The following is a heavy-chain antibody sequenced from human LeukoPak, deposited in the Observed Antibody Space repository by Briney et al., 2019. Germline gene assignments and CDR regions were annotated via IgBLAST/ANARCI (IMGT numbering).Heavy chain of an antibody. CDR3: ARGGYDILTLGPYYYYGMDV. CDR2: ISAYNGNT. CDR1: GYTYTSYG. V-gene: IGHV1-18*01. Sequence: ASVKVSCKASGYTYTSYGISWVRQAPGQGLEWMGWISAYNGNTNYAQKLQGRVTMTTDTSTSTAYMELRSLRSDDTAVYYCARGGYDILTLGPYYYYGMDVWGQGTTVTVSS. J-gene: IGHJ6*02. D-gene: IGHD3-9*01.